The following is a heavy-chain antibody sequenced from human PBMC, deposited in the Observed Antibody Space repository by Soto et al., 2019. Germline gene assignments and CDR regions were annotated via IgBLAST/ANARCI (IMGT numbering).Heavy chain of an antibody. V-gene: IGHV4-59*01. Sequence: SETLSLTCTVSGGSISSYYWSLIRQPPGKGLEWIGYIYYSGSTNYNPSLKSRVTISVDTSKNQFSLKLSSVTAADTAVYYCACTAMVNYYYYYYGMDVWGQGTTVTVSS. CDR3: ACTAMVNYYYYYYGMDV. J-gene: IGHJ6*02. D-gene: IGHD5-18*01. CDR2: IYYSGST. CDR1: GGSISSYY.